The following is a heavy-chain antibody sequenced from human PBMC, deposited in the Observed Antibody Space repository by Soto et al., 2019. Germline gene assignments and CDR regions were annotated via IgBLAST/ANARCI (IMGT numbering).Heavy chain of an antibody. J-gene: IGHJ4*02. CDR3: ARESQHDYSNPGSFDY. CDR1: GGSISSGGYY. Sequence: SETLSLTCTVSGGSISSGGYYWSWIRQHPGKGLEWIGYIYYSGSTYYNPSLKSRVTISVDTSKNQFSLKLSSVTAADTAVYYCARESQHDYSNPGSFDYWGQGTLVTV. CDR2: IYYSGST. D-gene: IGHD4-4*01. V-gene: IGHV4-31*03.